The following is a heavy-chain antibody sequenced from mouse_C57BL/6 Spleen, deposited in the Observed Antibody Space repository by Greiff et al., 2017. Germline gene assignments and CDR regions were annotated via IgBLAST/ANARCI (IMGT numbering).Heavy chain of an antibody. V-gene: IGHV1-55*01. D-gene: IGHD1-1*01. J-gene: IGHJ2*01. CDR3: ARGYYGIDY. CDR1: GYSFTSYW. Sequence: QVQLKQPGAELVKPGASVTMSCKVSGYSFTSYWITWVKQRPGQGLEWMGDIYPGSGSTNYNEKFKSKATLTVDTASSAAYMQLSSLTSEDSAVYYCARGYYGIDYWDQGTTLTVSS. CDR2: IYPGSGST.